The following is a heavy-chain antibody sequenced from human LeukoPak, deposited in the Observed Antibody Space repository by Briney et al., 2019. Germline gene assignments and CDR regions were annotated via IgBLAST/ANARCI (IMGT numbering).Heavy chain of an antibody. V-gene: IGHV4-61*05. D-gene: IGHD1-1*01. CDR3: ARVPDYYYYYMDV. J-gene: IGHJ6*03. Sequence: ASETLSLTCTVSGGSISSSSYYWGWIRQPPGKGLEWIGYIYYSGSTNYNPSLKSRVTISVDTSKNQFSLKLSSVTAADTAVYYCARVPDYYYYYMDVWGKGTTVTVSS. CDR1: GGSISSSSYY. CDR2: IYYSGST.